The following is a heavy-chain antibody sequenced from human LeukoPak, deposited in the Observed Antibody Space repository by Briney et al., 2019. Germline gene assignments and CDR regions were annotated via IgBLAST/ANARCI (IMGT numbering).Heavy chain of an antibody. V-gene: IGHV3-48*03. Sequence: GGSLRLSCAASGFPFSSYEMNWVRQAPGKRLQWVSYISSSGNKIYYAASVKGRLTISRDNAKNSLYLQIDSLRAEDTAVYYCARGQRPQYTSTWDNWFDPWGQGTQVTVSS. CDR1: GFPFSSYE. J-gene: IGHJ5*02. CDR2: ISSSGNKI. D-gene: IGHD2-2*01. CDR3: ARGQRPQYTSTWDNWFDP.